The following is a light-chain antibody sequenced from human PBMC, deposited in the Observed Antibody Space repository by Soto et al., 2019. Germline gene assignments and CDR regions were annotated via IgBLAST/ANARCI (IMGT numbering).Light chain of an antibody. J-gene: IGKJ4*01. CDR3: QQYGSSPLT. CDR1: QSVSSNY. V-gene: IGKV3-20*01. Sequence: EIVLTQFPATLSLSPGERATLSSRASQSVSSNYLAWYQQKPGQAPRLLIYGASSRATGIPDRFSGSGSGTDFTLTISRLEPEEFAVYFCQQYGSSPLTLGGGTKVDIK. CDR2: GAS.